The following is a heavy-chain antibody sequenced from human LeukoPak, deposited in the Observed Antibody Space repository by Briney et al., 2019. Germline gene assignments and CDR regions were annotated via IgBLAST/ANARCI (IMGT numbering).Heavy chain of an antibody. CDR1: GYTFTSYG. J-gene: IGHJ6*02. CDR3: ARERAVSGSPIYYGMDV. Sequence: GASVKVSCKASGYTFTSYGISWVRQAPGQGLEWMGWISAYNGNTNYAQKLQGRVTMTTDTSTSTAYMELRSLRSDDTAVYYCARERAVSGSPIYYGMDVWGQGTTVTVSS. CDR2: ISAYNGNT. D-gene: IGHD5-12*01. V-gene: IGHV1-18*01.